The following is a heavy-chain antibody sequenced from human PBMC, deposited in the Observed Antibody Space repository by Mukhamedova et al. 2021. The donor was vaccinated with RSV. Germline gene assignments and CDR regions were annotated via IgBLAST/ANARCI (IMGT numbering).Heavy chain of an antibody. V-gene: IGHV3-73*01. D-gene: IGHD6-19*01. CDR3: TRLSDDWRSSGRLLAYGMDD. Sequence: TAYAASVKGRFTISRDDSKNTAYLQMNSLKTEDTAVYYCTRLSDDWRSSGRLLAYGMDDWGQGTTVTVSS. CDR2: T. J-gene: IGHJ6*02.